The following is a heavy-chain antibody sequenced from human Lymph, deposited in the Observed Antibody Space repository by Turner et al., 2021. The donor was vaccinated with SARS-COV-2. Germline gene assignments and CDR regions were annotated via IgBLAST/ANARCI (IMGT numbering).Heavy chain of an antibody. Sequence: QVQLQQWGAGLLKPSETLSLTCAVDGGSFSGYYGSWIRQPPGKGLEWMGEINHGGSTNYNPALKSRVTISVDTSKNQFSLKLNSVTAADTAVYYCARVVIAVAGTYPIQVYYYYGMDVWGQGTTVTVSS. J-gene: IGHJ6*02. CDR1: GGSFSGYY. D-gene: IGHD6-19*01. V-gene: IGHV4-34*01. CDR3: ARVVIAVAGTYPIQVYYYYGMDV. CDR2: INHGGST.